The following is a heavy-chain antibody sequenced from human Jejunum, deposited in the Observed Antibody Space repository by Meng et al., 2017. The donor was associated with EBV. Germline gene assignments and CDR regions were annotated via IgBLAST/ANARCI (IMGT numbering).Heavy chain of an antibody. Sequence: VQLVESGGALVQPGGSLRLSCAAFGFTFSTYWMHWVRQAPGKGLVWISRINENGRTTTYADSVKGRFTISRDNTKNTLYLQMNNLRAEDTAVYFCSRDLAGPYDDWGQGTLVTVSS. CDR2: INENGRTT. J-gene: IGHJ4*02. V-gene: IGHV3-74*01. CDR1: GFTFSTYW. CDR3: SRDLAGPYDD.